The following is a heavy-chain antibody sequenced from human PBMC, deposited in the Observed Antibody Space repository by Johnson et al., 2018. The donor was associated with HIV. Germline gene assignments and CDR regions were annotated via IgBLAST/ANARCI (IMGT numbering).Heavy chain of an antibody. V-gene: IGHV3-66*01. CDR3: ARESGQAFDV. D-gene: IGHD6-25*01. J-gene: IGHJ3*01. CDR2: INTGGGT. Sequence: VQLVESGGGVVRPGGSLRLSCGASGFTVSSNYMRWVRQAPGKGLEWVSVINTGGGTYYADSVKGRFTMSRDNSKNTLYLQMNTLRVEDTAFYYCARESGQAFDVWGQGTMVTVSS. CDR1: GFTVSSNY.